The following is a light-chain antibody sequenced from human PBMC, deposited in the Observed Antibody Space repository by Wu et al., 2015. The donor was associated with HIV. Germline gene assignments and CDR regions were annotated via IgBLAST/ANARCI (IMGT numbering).Light chain of an antibody. CDR1: QRVSTW. CDR3: QQYSTQSIT. Sequence: DIQMTQSPSTLSASVGDRISITCRASQRVSTWLAWYQQKPGRAPKLLIYRASSLQTGVPSRFSGSGSGTEFTLTISSLQPDDFATYFCQQYSTQSITFGGGPRWRS. V-gene: IGKV1-5*03. CDR2: RAS. J-gene: IGKJ4*01.